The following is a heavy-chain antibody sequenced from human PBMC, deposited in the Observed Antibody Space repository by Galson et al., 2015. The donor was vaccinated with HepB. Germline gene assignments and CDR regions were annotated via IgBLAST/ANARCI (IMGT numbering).Heavy chain of an antibody. Sequence: SLRVSCAASGLTFSNFWMHWVRQGPGKGLVWVARMNSDGRSISYADSVRGRFTISRDNANNILYLQMNSLRPEDTAVYYCAREWDSTSRNYDAFDIWGQGTMVTVSS. V-gene: IGHV3-74*01. CDR2: MNSDGRSI. CDR1: GLTFSNFW. CDR3: AREWDSTSRNYDAFDI. D-gene: IGHD2-2*01. J-gene: IGHJ3*02.